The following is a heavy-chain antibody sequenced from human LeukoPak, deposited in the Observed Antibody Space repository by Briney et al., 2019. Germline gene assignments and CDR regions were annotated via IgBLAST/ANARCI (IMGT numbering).Heavy chain of an antibody. Sequence: SETLSLTCAVYGGAFSGYYWSWIRQPPGKGLDSIGEINHSGSTNYNPSLKSRVTISVDTSKDQFSLKLSSVTAADTAVYYCARGPLYSNRPHYYGMDVWGQGTTVTVSS. J-gene: IGHJ6*02. V-gene: IGHV4-34*01. CDR1: GGAFSGYY. CDR3: ARGPLYSNRPHYYGMDV. CDR2: INHSGST. D-gene: IGHD4-11*01.